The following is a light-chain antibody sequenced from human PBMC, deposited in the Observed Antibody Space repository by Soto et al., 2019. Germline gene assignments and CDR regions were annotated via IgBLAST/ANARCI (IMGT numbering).Light chain of an antibody. CDR1: QSISSW. CDR3: QQYNSFVRT. CDR2: KAS. V-gene: IGKV1-5*03. Sequence: DIQMTQSPSTLSASVGDRVTITCRASQSISSWLAWYQQKPGKAPKLLIYKASSLESGVPSRFSGSGSGTEFTLTISSLQPDDFATYDCQQYNSFVRTFGQGTKVEIK. J-gene: IGKJ1*01.